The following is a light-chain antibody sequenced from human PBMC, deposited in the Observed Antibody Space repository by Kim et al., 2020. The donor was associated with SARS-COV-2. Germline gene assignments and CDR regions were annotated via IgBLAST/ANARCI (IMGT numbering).Light chain of an antibody. Sequence: SLSPRERATLSCRASQGVSSYLAWYQQKPGQAPRLLIYDASNRATGIPARFSGSGSGTDFTLTISSLEPEDFAVYYCQQRSNWPYTFGQGTKLEI. V-gene: IGKV3-11*01. J-gene: IGKJ2*01. CDR3: QQRSNWPYT. CDR1: QGVSSY. CDR2: DAS.